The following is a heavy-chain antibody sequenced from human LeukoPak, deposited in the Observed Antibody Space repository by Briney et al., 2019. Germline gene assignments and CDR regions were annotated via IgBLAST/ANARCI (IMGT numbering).Heavy chain of an antibody. V-gene: IGHV4-59*01. Sequence: SETLSLTCTVSGGSISSYYWSWVRQPPGKGLEWIGYIYYRGSTKYNPSLKSRVTISVDKSKNQFSLKLSSVTAADTAVYYCARVLHGSGSLYYYYYYMDVWGKGTTVTISS. CDR2: IYYRGST. CDR1: GGSISSYY. J-gene: IGHJ6*03. CDR3: ARVLHGSGSLYYYYYYMDV. D-gene: IGHD3-10*01.